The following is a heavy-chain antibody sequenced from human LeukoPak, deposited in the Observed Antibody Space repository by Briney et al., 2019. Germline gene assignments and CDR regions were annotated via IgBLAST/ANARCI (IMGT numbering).Heavy chain of an antibody. V-gene: IGHV3-9*01. D-gene: IGHD1-26*01. J-gene: IGHJ4*02. CDR1: GFTFDDYA. CDR2: ISWNSGSV. CDR3: ASKEVGATFDY. Sequence: SGGSLRLSCAASGFTFDDYAMHWVRQAPGKGLEWVSGISWNSGSVGYADSVKGRFTISRDNAKNSLYLQMNSLRAEDTALYYCASKEVGATFDYWGQGTLVTVSS.